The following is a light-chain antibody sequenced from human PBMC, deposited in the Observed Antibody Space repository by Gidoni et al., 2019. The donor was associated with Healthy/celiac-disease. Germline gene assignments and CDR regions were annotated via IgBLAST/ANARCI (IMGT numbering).Light chain of an antibody. CDR1: QSVSSY. CDR3: QQRSNWRVT. Sequence: EIVLTQSPATLSLSPGEGATLSCRASQSVSSYLAWYQQKPGQAPRLLISDASNRATGIPARFSGSGSGTDFTLTISSLEPEDFAVYYCQQRSNWRVTFXQXTRLEIK. V-gene: IGKV3-11*01. J-gene: IGKJ5*01. CDR2: DAS.